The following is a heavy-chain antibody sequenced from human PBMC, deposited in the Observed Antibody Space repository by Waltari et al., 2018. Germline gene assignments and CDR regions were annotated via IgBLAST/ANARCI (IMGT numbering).Heavy chain of an antibody. J-gene: IGHJ4*02. V-gene: IGHV4-38-2*02. CDR3: ARDMSVFDY. CDR2: IYHSGST. CDR1: GYSISSGYY. Sequence: QVQLQESGPGLVKPSETLSLTCAVSGYSISSGYYWGWIRQPPGKGLEWIGSIYHSGSTYYNPSLKSRVTISVDTSKNQFSLKLSSVTAADTAVYYCARDMSVFDYWGQGTLVTVSS.